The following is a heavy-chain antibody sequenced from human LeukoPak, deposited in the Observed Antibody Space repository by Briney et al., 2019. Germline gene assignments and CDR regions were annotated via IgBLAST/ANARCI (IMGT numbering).Heavy chain of an antibody. CDR1: GYSFTGYY. D-gene: IGHD3-9*01. CDR3: AGADWAAGVAFDY. Sequence: SVKVSCKASGYSFTGYYMHWVRQAPGQGLEWMGWINPNSGGTNYAQNFQGRVTMTRDTSITTAYMELTSMRSDDTAVYYCAGADWAAGVAFDYRGEGTLVTVSS. J-gene: IGHJ4*02. V-gene: IGHV1-2*02. CDR2: INPNSGGT.